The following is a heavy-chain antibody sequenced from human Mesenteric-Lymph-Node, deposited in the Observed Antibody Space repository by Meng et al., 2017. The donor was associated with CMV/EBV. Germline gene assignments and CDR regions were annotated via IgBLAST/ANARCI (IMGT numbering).Heavy chain of an antibody. J-gene: IGHJ6*02. CDR1: GFTFSSYS. CDR2: ISSSSSYI. Sequence: GESLKISCAASGFTFSSYSMNWVRQAPGKGLEWVSSISSSSSYIYYADSVKGRFTISRDNAKNSLYLQMNSLRAEDTAVYYCARDQAPAAIVDYYYYGMDVWGQGTTVTVSS. CDR3: ARDQAPAAIVDYYYYGMDV. D-gene: IGHD2-2*02. V-gene: IGHV3-21*01.